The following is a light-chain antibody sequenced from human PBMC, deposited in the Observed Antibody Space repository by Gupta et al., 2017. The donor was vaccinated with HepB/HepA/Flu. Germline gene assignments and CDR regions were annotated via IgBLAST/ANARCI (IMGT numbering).Light chain of an antibody. V-gene: IGKV1-5*03. CDR2: KAS. J-gene: IGKJ4*01. CDR3: QQHNSYPLT. Sequence: DIQMTQSPSTLSASVGERVTITCRASQNINDWLAWYQQKPGKAPKLLIYKASSLESGVPSRFSGSGSGTEFTLTINSLQPDDFATYCCQQHNSYPLTFGGGTKVEIK. CDR1: QNINDW.